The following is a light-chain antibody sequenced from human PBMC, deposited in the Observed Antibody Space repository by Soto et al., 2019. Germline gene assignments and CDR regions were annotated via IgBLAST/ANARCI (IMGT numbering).Light chain of an antibody. CDR2: GAS. J-gene: IGKJ4*01. CDR3: QQYNNWPPV. CDR1: QSVSSN. Sequence: EIVLTQSPGTLSLSPGERATLSFRASQSVSSNLAWYQQKPGQAPRLLIYGASTRATGIPARFSGSGSGTEFTLAISSLQSEDFAVYYCQQYNNWPPVFGGGTKVDIK. V-gene: IGKV3-15*01.